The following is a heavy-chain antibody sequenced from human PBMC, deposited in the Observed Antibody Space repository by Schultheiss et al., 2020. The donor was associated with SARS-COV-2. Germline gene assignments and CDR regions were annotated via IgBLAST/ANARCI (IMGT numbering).Heavy chain of an antibody. CDR2: NIPIFGTA. J-gene: IGHJ4*02. CDR3: ARDGDMATISHHFDY. Sequence: SVKVSCKASGGTFSSYAISWVRQAPGQGLEWMGGNIPIFGTANYAQKFQGRVTITADESTSTAYMELSSLRSEDTAVYYCARDGDMATISHHFDYWGQGTLVTVSS. D-gene: IGHD5-24*01. CDR1: GGTFSSYA. V-gene: IGHV1-69*13.